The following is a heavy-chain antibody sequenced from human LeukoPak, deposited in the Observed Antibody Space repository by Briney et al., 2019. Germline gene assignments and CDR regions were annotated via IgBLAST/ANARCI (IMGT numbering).Heavy chain of an antibody. V-gene: IGHV4-61*09. CDR2: LYTSGTT. J-gene: IGHJ4*02. Sequence: PSQTLSLTCTVSGGSISSGSYYWTWIRQPAGKGLEWIVHLYTSGTTNYNPSLQSRATISADTSKHQFSLRLTSVTAAHTAVYYCARAGGSVGWYGTIDSWGQGTLVTVSS. CDR1: GGSISSGSYY. CDR3: ARAGGSVGWYGTIDS. D-gene: IGHD6-19*01.